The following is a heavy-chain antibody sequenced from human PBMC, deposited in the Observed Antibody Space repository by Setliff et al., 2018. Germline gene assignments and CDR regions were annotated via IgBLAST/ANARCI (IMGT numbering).Heavy chain of an antibody. CDR3: ARQARGYYYDSSGYYRAAPGYYYMDV. Sequence: GESLKISCKGSGYSFTSYWIGWVRQMHGKGLEWMGIIYPGDSDTRYSPSFQGQVTLSADKSISTAYLQWSSLKASDTAMYYCARQARGYYYDSSGYYRAAPGYYYMDVWGKGTPVTVSS. D-gene: IGHD3-22*01. CDR2: IYPGDSDT. J-gene: IGHJ6*03. CDR1: GYSFTSYW. V-gene: IGHV5-51*01.